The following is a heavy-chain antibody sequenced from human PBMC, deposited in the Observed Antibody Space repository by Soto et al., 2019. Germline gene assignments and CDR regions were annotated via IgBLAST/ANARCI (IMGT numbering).Heavy chain of an antibody. CDR1: GFTLSDHS. CDR3: ALPYSGHTAVFEY. CDR2: VQGNGIGT. V-gene: IGHV3-74*01. D-gene: IGHD6-13*01. J-gene: IGHJ4*02. Sequence: GTRSLPGEPSGFTLSDHSRHWVGQARGRGLVWVSRVQGNGIGTNYADSGEGRFTISRDNAKSTVSLQINGLRSDETALYYGALPYSGHTAVFEYWGGGSLGTVSS.